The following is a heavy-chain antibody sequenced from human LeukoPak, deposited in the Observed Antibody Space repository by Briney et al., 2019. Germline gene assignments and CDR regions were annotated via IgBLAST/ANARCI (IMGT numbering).Heavy chain of an antibody. D-gene: IGHD6-19*01. CDR1: GVSFSSYA. CDR3: AFGPHQQWLLADY. CDR2: ITGSGDST. J-gene: IGHJ4*02. Sequence: PGGSLRLSCAVSGVSFSSYAVGWVRQTPGKGLQLVSTITGSGDSTFYADSVNGRFTVSRDNSKNTLYLQMSSLRADDTALYYCAFGPHQQWLLADYWGQETLVTVSS. V-gene: IGHV3-23*01.